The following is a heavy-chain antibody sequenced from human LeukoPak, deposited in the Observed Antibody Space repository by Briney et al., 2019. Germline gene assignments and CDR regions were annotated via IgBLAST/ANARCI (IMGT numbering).Heavy chain of an antibody. CDR3: ARGYGDHVGPFYFQH. J-gene: IGHJ1*01. V-gene: IGHV3-66*01. D-gene: IGHD4-17*01. CDR1: GFTVSTIY. Sequence: GGSLRLSCAASGFTVSTIYMTWVRQAPGKGLEWVSIIYSGGNTYYADSVKGRFTISRDNSKSTLYLQMNSLRVEDTAVYYCARGYGDHVGPFYFQHWGQGTLVTVSS. CDR2: IYSGGNT.